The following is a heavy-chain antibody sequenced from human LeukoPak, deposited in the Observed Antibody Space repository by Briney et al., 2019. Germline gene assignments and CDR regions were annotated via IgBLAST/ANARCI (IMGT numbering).Heavy chain of an antibody. D-gene: IGHD3-22*01. CDR2: IKEDGSEI. CDR1: GFTFSSYW. Sequence: GGSLGLSCAASGFTFSSYWMNWVRQAPGKGLEWVANIKEDGSEIYYVDSVKGRFTTSRDNAKNSLYLQMNILRAEDTAIYYCARRYYDTNGYYYGNYFDYWGQGTLVTVSS. CDR3: ARRYYDTNGYYYGNYFDY. J-gene: IGHJ4*02. V-gene: IGHV3-7*01.